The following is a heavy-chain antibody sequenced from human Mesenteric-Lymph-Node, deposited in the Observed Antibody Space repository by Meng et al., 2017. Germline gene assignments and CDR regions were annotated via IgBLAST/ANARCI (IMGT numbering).Heavy chain of an antibody. J-gene: IGHJ4*02. D-gene: IGHD5-18*01. Sequence: QLHLRRSGLGLLRPSEPLSRHSPVAVGSIRRSSYYCGWNRQPPGKGLEWIGSIYYSGSTYYNPSLKSRVTISGATSKNQFSLKLSSVTAADTAVYYCARQEVDTAMVIYYFDYWGQGTLVTVSS. V-gene: IGHV4-39*07. CDR1: VGSIRRSSYY. CDR3: ARQEVDTAMVIYYFDY. CDR2: IYYSGST.